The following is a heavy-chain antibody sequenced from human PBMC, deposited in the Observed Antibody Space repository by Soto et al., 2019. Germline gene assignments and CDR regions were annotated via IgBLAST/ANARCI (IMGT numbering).Heavy chain of an antibody. V-gene: IGHV3-30*14. CDR3: ARVGSGYYYGTYYFDY. CDR2: ISYDGSNK. D-gene: IGHD3-22*01. J-gene: IGHJ4*02. Sequence: QVQLVESGGGVVQPGRSLRLSCAASGFTFSSYAMNWVRQAPGKGLESVAVISYDGSNKYYADSVKGRFTISRDNSKNTLYLQMNSLRAEHTALYYCARVGSGYYYGTYYFDYWGQGTLVTVSS. CDR1: GFTFSSYA.